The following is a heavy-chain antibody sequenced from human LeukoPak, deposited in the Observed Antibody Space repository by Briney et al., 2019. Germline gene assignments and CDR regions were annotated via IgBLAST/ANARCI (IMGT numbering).Heavy chain of an antibody. V-gene: IGHV3-33*01. CDR2: IWYDGSNK. CDR3: ARLGRRGNWFDP. CDR1: GFTFSSYG. Sequence: GRSLRLSGAASGFTFSSYGMHWVRQAPGKGLEWVAVIWYDGSNKYYADSVKGRFTISRDNSKNTLYLQMNSLRAEDTAVYYCARLGRRGNWFDPWGQGTLVTVSS. D-gene: IGHD1-26*01. J-gene: IGHJ5*02.